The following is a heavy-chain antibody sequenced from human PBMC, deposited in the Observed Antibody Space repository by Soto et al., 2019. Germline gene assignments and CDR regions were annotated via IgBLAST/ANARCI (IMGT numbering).Heavy chain of an antibody. J-gene: IGHJ6*02. V-gene: IGHV1-2*04. Sequence: GASVKVSCKASGYTFTGYYMHWVRQAPGQGLEWMGWINPNSGGTNYAQKFQGWVTMTRDTSISTAYMELSRLRSDDTAVYYCARAKGPDITIFGVVYGWGANYGMDVWGQGTTVTVSS. CDR1: GYTFTGYY. D-gene: IGHD3-3*01. CDR3: ARAKGPDITIFGVVYGWGANYGMDV. CDR2: INPNSGGT.